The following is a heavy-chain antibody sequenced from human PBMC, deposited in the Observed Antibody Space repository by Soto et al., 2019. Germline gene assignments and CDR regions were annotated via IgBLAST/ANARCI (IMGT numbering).Heavy chain of an antibody. CDR1: GYTFTSYA. Sequence: RASVKVSCKASGYTFTSYAIHWVRQAPGQGLEWMGIINPSGGSTNYAQKFQGSVTMTRDTSTSTVYMELSSLRSEDTAVYYCARDPDYDFWSGYSSYYYYGMDVWGQGTTVTVSS. D-gene: IGHD3-3*01. CDR2: INPSGGST. J-gene: IGHJ6*02. CDR3: ARDPDYDFWSGYSSYYYYGMDV. V-gene: IGHV1-46*01.